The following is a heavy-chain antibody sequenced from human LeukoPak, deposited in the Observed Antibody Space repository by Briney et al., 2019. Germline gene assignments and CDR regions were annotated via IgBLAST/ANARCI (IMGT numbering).Heavy chain of an antibody. CDR1: GFTFSSNG. D-gene: IGHD6-19*01. CDR3: ARRPYGNSGCLDF. J-gene: IGHJ4*02. Sequence: AGGFLRLSCAGSGFTFSSNGMTWVRQAPGRGLEWVPAIGGRAGGTYYADSVKGRFTISRGTSKNTQQLQMNSLRAEDTAVYYCARRPYGNSGCLDFWGPGTLVTVSS. CDR2: IGGRAGGT. V-gene: IGHV3-23*01.